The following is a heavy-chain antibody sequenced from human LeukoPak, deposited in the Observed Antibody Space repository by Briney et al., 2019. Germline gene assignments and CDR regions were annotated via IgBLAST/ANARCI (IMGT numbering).Heavy chain of an antibody. CDR1: GFTFDDYA. D-gene: IGHD3-10*01. CDR2: ISWNSGSI. Sequence: GRSPRLSCAASGFTFDDYAMHWVRQAPGKGLEWVSGISWNSGSIGYADSVKGRFTISRDNAKNSLYLQMNSLRAEDTALYYCAKDMRGVFDPWGQGTLVTVSS. CDR3: AKDMRGVFDP. V-gene: IGHV3-9*01. J-gene: IGHJ5*02.